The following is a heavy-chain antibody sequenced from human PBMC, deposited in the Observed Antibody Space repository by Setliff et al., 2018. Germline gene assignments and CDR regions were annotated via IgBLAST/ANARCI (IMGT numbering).Heavy chain of an antibody. CDR2: INHSGSA. D-gene: IGHD3-3*01. CDR3: ARTYNFWSGYFDY. J-gene: IGHJ4*02. CDR1: GGSFSGYY. Sequence: KPSETLSLTCAVYGGSFSGYYWSWIRQPPGKGLEWIGEINHSGSANNTPSLKSRVTISVDTSKNQFSLKLSSVTATDTAVYYCARTYNFWSGYFDYWGQGTLVTVSS. V-gene: IGHV4-34*01.